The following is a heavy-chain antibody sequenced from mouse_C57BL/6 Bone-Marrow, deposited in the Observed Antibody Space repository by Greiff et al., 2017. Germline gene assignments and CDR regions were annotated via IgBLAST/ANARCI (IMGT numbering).Heavy chain of an antibody. CDR1: GYTFTSYW. CDR3: TRWAFSTTVVAHFDY. CDR2: IYPGNSDT. V-gene: IGHV1-5*01. D-gene: IGHD1-1*01. J-gene: IGHJ2*01. Sequence: EVQLQQSGTVLARPGASVKMSCKTSGYTFTSYWMHWVKQRHGQGLEWIGAIYPGNSDTSYNQKFKGKAKLTAVTSASTAYMELSSLTNEDSAVYYCTRWAFSTTVVAHFDYWGQGTTLTVSS.